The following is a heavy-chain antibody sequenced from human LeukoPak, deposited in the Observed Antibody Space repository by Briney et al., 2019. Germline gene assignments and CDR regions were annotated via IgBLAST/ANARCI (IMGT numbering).Heavy chain of an antibody. Sequence: SETLSLTCTVSGGSISSSSYYWGWIRQPPGKGLEWIGSIYYSGSTYYNPSLKSRVTISVDTSKNQFSLKLSSVTAADTAVYYCARQRGYSYGMINWFDPWGQGTLVTVSS. CDR1: GGSISSSSYY. V-gene: IGHV4-39*01. CDR2: IYYSGST. CDR3: ARQRGYSYGMINWFDP. D-gene: IGHD5-18*01. J-gene: IGHJ5*02.